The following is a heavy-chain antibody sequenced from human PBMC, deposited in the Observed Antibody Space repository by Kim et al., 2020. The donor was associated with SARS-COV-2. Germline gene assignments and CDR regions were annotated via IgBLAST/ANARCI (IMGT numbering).Heavy chain of an antibody. V-gene: IGHV1-69*13. CDR3: ARDAMTDVIHAFDI. CDR1: GGTFSSYA. Sequence: SVKVSCKASGGTFSSYAISWVRRAPGQGLEWMGGIIPIFGTANYAQKFQGRVTITADESTSTAYMELSSLRSEDTAVYYCARDAMTDVIHAFDIWGQGTMVTVSS. D-gene: IGHD2-2*01. CDR2: IIPIFGTA. J-gene: IGHJ3*02.